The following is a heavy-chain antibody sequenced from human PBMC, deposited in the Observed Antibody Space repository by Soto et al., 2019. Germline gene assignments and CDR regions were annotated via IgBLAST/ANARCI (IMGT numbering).Heavy chain of an antibody. J-gene: IGHJ4*02. CDR3: ARAQRVGYHYEGHYFDY. D-gene: IGHD3-22*01. CDR1: GFAFSTNW. CDR2: IKQDGSEK. Sequence: CGSLRLSCAASGFAFSTNWITWRRHPALKGLEWVGTIKQDGSEKFYADSVKGRFTVSRDTDTKSLYLQMNSLRAEDTAVYYCARAQRVGYHYEGHYFDYWGQGILVTVSS. V-gene: IGHV3-7*03.